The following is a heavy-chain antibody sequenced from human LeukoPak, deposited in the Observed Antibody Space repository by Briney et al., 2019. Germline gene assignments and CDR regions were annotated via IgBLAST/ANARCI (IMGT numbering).Heavy chain of an antibody. CDR2: IIPIFGTA. J-gene: IGHJ3*02. D-gene: IGHD2-2*01. V-gene: IGHV1-69*01. CDR3: ARGAHPDIVVVPAANAFDI. Sequence: SVKVSCKASGGTFSSYAISWVRQAPGQGLEWMGGIIPIFGTANYAQKFQGRVTITADESTSTAYMELSSLRSEDTAVYYCARGAHPDIVVVPAANAFDIWGQGTMVTVSS. CDR1: GGTFSSYA.